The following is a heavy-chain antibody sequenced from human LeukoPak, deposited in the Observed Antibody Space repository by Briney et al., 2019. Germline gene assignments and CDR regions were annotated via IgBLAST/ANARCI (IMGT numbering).Heavy chain of an antibody. Sequence: ASVKVSCKASGYTFTSYDINWVRQATGQGLEWMGWMNPNSGNTGYAQKFQGRVTMTRNTSISTAYMELSSLRSEDTAVYYCARELIVVVVAATRGESYYYYGTDVWGQGTTVTVSS. CDR3: ARELIVVVVAATRGESYYYYGTDV. V-gene: IGHV1-8*01. CDR1: GYTFTSYD. J-gene: IGHJ6*02. D-gene: IGHD2-15*01. CDR2: MNPNSGNT.